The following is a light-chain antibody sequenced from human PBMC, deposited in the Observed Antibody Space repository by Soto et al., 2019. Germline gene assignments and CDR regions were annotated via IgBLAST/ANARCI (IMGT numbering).Light chain of an antibody. CDR1: QTIDKY. Sequence: DIQMTQSPSSLSASVGDRVTITCRASQTIDKYLNWYQQRPGEAPKLLIYSASNLQTGVPPRFSGSGSGTHFTLTISSLQPEDFATYYCQQSSSTPHTFGQGTIVEIK. CDR2: SAS. V-gene: IGKV1-39*01. J-gene: IGKJ2*01. CDR3: QQSSSTPHT.